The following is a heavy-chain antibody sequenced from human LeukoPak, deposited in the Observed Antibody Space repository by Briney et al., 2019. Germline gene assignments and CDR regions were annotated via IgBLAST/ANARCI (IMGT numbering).Heavy chain of an antibody. D-gene: IGHD4-17*01. CDR2: VSYDGSNK. V-gene: IGHV3-30*18. CDR3: AKCLTTVTTIDY. CDR1: GFTFSSYG. J-gene: IGHJ4*02. Sequence: GGSLRLSCAASGFTFSSYGMHWVRQAPGKGLEWVAIVSYDGSNKYYADSVKGRFTISRDNSKNTQYLQINFLRADDTAVYYCAKCLTTVTTIDYWGQGTLVTVSS.